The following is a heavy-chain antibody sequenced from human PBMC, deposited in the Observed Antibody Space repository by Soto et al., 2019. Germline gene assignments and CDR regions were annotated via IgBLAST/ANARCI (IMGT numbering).Heavy chain of an antibody. CDR1: GGSISSGGYC. Sequence: QVQLQESGPGLVKASQTLSLTCTVSGGSISSGGYCWSWIRQHPGKGLEWIGYIYNSGSTYYNPSLKRRVTISADTSKNQFSLKLSSVTAADTAVYYCARDPAPWGQGTLVTVSS. CDR2: IYNSGST. J-gene: IGHJ5*02. V-gene: IGHV4-31*03. CDR3: ARDPAP.